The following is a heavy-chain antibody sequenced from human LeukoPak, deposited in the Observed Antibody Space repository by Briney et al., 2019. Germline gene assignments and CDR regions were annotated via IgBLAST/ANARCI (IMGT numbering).Heavy chain of an antibody. CDR1: GGSISSYY. D-gene: IGHD3-10*01. V-gene: IGHV4-59*08. CDR2: IYYSGST. Sequence: ASETLSLTCTVSGGSISSYYWSWIRQPPGKGLEWIGYIYYSGSTNYNPSLKSRVTISVDTSKNQFSLKLSSVTAADTAVYYCASLHGYGSGRPRGQGTLVSVSS. J-gene: IGHJ5*02. CDR3: ASLHGYGSGRP.